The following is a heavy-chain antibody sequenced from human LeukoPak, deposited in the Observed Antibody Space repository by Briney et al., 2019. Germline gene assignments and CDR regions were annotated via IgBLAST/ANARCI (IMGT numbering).Heavy chain of an antibody. CDR2: ISDRGGIT. CDR3: AKKRSAMVRGGESFDF. CDR1: GFTFSNWN. J-gene: IGHJ3*01. V-gene: IGHV3-23*01. D-gene: IGHD3-10*01. Sequence: PGGSLRLSCAASGFTFSNWNMNWFRQAPGKGLEWVSTISDRGGITHYADSVKGRFTISRDNSKNTLYLRMSSLRAEDTAVYYCAKKRSAMVRGGESFDFWGQGTMVTVSS.